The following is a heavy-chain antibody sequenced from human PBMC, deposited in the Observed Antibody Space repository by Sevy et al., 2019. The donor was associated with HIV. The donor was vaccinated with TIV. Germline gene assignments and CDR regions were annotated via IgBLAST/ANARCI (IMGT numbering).Heavy chain of an antibody. D-gene: IGHD5-18*01. V-gene: IGHV4-59*01. CDR1: GGSITTYY. CDR2: IHYSGRT. CDR3: AREAMGAFDY. Sequence: SETLSLTCTVSGGSITTYYWSWIRQPPGKGLERIGYIHYSGRTNYNPSLKSRLTISVDTSKNQFSLKLTSVTAADTAVYYCAREAMGAFDYWGQGTLVTVSS. J-gene: IGHJ4*02.